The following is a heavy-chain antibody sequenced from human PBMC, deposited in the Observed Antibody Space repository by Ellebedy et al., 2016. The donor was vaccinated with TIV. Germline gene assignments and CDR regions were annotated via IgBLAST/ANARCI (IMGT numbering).Heavy chain of an antibody. D-gene: IGHD1-26*01. CDR1: GFTFSSSS. V-gene: IGHV3-33*08. CDR3: ARDWSGSRRVWFDP. Sequence: GESLKISCAASGFTFSSSSMNWVRQAPGKGLEWVAVIWYDGSNKYYADSVKGRFTISRDNSKNTLYLQMNSLRAEDTAVYYCARDWSGSRRVWFDPWGQGTLVTVSS. J-gene: IGHJ5*02. CDR2: IWYDGSNK.